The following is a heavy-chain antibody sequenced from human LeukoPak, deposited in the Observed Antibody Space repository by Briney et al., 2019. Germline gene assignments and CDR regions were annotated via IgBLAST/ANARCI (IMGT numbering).Heavy chain of an antibody. J-gene: IGHJ4*02. CDR1: GFTFSSYS. V-gene: IGHV3-48*01. CDR2: ISSSSSTI. D-gene: IGHD3-10*01. Sequence: GGSLRLSCAASGFTFSSYSMNWVRQAPGKGLEWVSYISSSSSTIYYADSVKGRFTISRDNAKNSLYLQMNSLRAEDTAVYYCARSETYGSGCYGDPFDYWGQGTLVTVSS. CDR3: ARSETYGSGCYGDPFDY.